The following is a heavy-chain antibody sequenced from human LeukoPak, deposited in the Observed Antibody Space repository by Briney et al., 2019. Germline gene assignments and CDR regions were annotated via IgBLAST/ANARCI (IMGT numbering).Heavy chain of an antibody. V-gene: IGHV3-23*01. Sequence: PPGGSLRLSCAASGFTFSSYVMTWVRQAPGKGLEWVSAISGSGGSTYYADSVKGRFTISRDNSKNTLYLQMNSLRAEDTAVYYWAAPWSRIAAAGGGYWGQGTLVTVSS. D-gene: IGHD6-13*01. CDR2: ISGSGGST. CDR3: AAPWSRIAAAGGGY. CDR1: GFTFSSYV. J-gene: IGHJ4*02.